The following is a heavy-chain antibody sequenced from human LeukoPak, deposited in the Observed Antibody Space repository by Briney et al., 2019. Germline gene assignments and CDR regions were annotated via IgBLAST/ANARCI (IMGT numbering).Heavy chain of an antibody. CDR3: ARDGYDSSGYYLAGAFDI. J-gene: IGHJ3*02. CDR1: GGSFSSYF. D-gene: IGHD3-22*01. Sequence: PSETLSLTCAGYGGSFSSYFWTWIRQTPGKGLEWIGEINHSGTTDYNPSLKSRVTISVDTSKSQFSLKLSSVTAADTAVYYCARDGYDSSGYYLAGAFDIWGQGTMVTVSS. V-gene: IGHV4-34*01. CDR2: INHSGTT.